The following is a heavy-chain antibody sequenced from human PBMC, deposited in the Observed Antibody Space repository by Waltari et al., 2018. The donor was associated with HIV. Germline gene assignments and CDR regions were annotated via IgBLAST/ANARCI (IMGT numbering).Heavy chain of an antibody. J-gene: IGHJ4*02. CDR1: GYIFTDYA. CDR3: ARESKYSHKYYPFEY. Sequence: QVHLVESGGGVVQPGRSLRLSCAASGYIFTDYALHWVRQAPGKGLECVAFIAYDGSRQQYADSVSGRFTISRDDFKNTLYLQMNSLRPGDTSVYYCARESKYSHKYYPFEYWGQGTLVSVSS. CDR2: IAYDGSRQ. D-gene: IGHD5-12*01. V-gene: IGHV3-30-3*01.